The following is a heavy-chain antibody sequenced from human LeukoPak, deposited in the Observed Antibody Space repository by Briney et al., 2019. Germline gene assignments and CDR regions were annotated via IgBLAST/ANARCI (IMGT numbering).Heavy chain of an antibody. J-gene: IGHJ4*02. D-gene: IGHD1-1*01. V-gene: IGHV3-48*04. CDR2: INSARSAI. Sequence: GGSLRLSCAASGFTFSGYSMNWVRQTPGKGLEWVSYINSARSAIYYVDSVKGRFTCSRDNAKNSLYLQMDSLRAEDTAVYYCAMGRTGPDFDYWGQGTLVTVSS. CDR3: AMGRTGPDFDY. CDR1: GFTFSGYS.